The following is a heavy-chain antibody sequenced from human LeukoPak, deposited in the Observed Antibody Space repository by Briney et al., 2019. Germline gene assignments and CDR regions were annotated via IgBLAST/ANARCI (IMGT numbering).Heavy chain of an antibody. J-gene: IGHJ4*02. Sequence: GASVKVSCKASGYTFTSYYMHWVRQAPGQGLEWMGIINPSGGSTSYAQKFQGRVTMTRDASTSTVYMELSSLRSEDTAVYYCAREDTAMVFDYWGQGTLVTVSS. CDR1: GYTFTSYY. CDR3: AREDTAMVFDY. CDR2: INPSGGST. V-gene: IGHV1-46*01. D-gene: IGHD5-18*01.